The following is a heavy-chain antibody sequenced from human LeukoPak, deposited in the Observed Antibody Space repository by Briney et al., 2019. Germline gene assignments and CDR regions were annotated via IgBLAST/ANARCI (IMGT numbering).Heavy chain of an antibody. CDR3: ARPPYYYDSSGYPD. D-gene: IGHD3-22*01. V-gene: IGHV4-59*12. J-gene: IGHJ4*02. CDR1: GGSISSYY. CDR2: IYYSGST. Sequence: PSETLSLTCTVSGGSISSYYWSWIRQPPGKGLEWIGYIYYSGSTNYNPSLKSRVTISVDTSKNQFSLKLSSVTAADTAVYYCARPPYYYDSSGYPDWGQGTLVTVSS.